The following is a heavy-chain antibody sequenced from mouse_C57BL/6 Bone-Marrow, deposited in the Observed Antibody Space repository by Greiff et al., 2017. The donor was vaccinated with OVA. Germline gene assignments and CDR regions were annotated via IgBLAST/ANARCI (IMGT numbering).Heavy chain of an antibody. V-gene: IGHV7-1*01. D-gene: IGHD1-1*01. CDR1: GFTFSDFY. Sequence: EVMLVESGGGLVQSGRSLRLSCATSGFTFSDFYMEWVRQAPGKGLEWIAASRNKANDYTTEYSASVKGRFIVSRDTSQSILFLLMNVMRAEDTAIYYCARDAESSYGYFDVWGTGTTVTVFS. CDR2: SRNKANDYTT. J-gene: IGHJ1*03. CDR3: ARDAESSYGYFDV.